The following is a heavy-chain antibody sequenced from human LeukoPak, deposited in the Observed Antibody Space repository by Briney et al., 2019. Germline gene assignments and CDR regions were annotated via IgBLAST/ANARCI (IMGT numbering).Heavy chain of an antibody. J-gene: IGHJ6*02. CDR3: ARVRGGRSWYYYGMDV. D-gene: IGHD3-16*01. CDR1: GCTFSNFA. V-gene: IGHV3-30-3*01. Sequence: PGGSLRLSCAASGCTFSNFAMHWVRQAPGKGLEWVAVISYDGDNEYYADSVKGQFTISRDNSKDRLYLQMNSLRPEDTAMYYCARVRGGRSWYYYGMDVWGRGTTVTVSS. CDR2: ISYDGDNE.